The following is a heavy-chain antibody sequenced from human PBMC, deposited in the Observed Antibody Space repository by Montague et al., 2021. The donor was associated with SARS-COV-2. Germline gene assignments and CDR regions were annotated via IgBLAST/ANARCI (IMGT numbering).Heavy chain of an antibody. Sequence: SLRLSCAASGFTVSNYALSWVRLAPGKGLEWVSIISDSGGITYYSYSXXVLFTISRDNSKNTLYLQMNSLRAEDTAVSYCAKKVVGPTNNWFDPWGQGTLVTVSS. V-gene: IGHV3-23*01. CDR3: AKKVVGPTNNWFDP. CDR2: ISDSGGIT. J-gene: IGHJ5*02. CDR1: GFTVSNYA. D-gene: IGHD1-14*01.